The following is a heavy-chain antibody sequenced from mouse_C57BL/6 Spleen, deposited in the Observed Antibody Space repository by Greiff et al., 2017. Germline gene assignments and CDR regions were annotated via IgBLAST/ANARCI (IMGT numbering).Heavy chain of an antibody. V-gene: IGHV1-66*01. CDR2: IYPGSGNT. Sequence: QVQLQQSGPELVKPGASVKLSCKASGYSFKSYYIHWVKQRPGQGLEWIGWIYPGSGNTKYNDKFKGKATRTADTSSSTACMHLSSLTAEDSAVYYCARVGSHGYWGQGTTLSVAT. D-gene: IGHD4-1*01. CDR1: GYSFKSYY. J-gene: IGHJ2*01. CDR3: ARVGSHGY.